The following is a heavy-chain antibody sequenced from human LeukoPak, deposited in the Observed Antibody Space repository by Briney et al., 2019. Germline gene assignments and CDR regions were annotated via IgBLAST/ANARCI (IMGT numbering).Heavy chain of an antibody. Sequence: ASVKVSCKASGYTFTSYDINWVRQATGQGLEWMGWMNPNSGNTGYAQKFQGRVTMTRNTSISTAYMELSSLRSEDTAMYYCASGQQHPKDFQHWGQGTLVTVSS. D-gene: IGHD6-13*01. J-gene: IGHJ1*01. CDR3: ASGQQHPKDFQH. CDR2: MNPNSGNT. CDR1: GYTFTSYD. V-gene: IGHV1-8*01.